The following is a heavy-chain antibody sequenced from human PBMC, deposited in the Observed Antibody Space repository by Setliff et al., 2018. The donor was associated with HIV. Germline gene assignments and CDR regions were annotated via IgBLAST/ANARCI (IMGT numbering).Heavy chain of an antibody. V-gene: IGHV3-43*01. CDR2: ISWDGGTT. D-gene: IGHD3-22*01. CDR1: GFSFHDYT. Sequence: HPGGSLRLSCAASGFSFHDYTTQWVRQVPGKGLEWVSLISWDGGTTYYADSLRGRFTVSRDNSNHSLFLQMNSLRPEDTALYYCARSTYYFDSSGYKAYYFDYWGQGTQVTVSS. J-gene: IGHJ4*02. CDR3: ARSTYYFDSSGYKAYYFDY.